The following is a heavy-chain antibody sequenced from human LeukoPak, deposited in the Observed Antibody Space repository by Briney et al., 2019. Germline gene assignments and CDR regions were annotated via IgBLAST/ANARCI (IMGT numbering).Heavy chain of an antibody. Sequence: GGSLRLSCAASGFTYSSYSMNWVRQAPGKGLEWVSFISSSSSYIYYADSVKGRFTISRDNAKNSLYLQMNSLRAEDTAVYYCARDRLDSSGYAHDYWGQGTLVTVSS. CDR3: ARDRLDSSGYAHDY. D-gene: IGHD3-22*01. V-gene: IGHV3-21*01. CDR1: GFTYSSYS. J-gene: IGHJ4*02. CDR2: ISSSSSYI.